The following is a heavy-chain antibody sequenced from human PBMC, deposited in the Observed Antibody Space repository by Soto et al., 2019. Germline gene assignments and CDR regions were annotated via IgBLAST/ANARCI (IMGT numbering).Heavy chain of an antibody. CDR2: IYHSGST. D-gene: IGHD2-15*01. J-gene: IGHJ2*01. Sequence: QLQLQESGSGLVKPSQTLSLTCAVSGGSISSGGYSWSWIRQPPGKGLEWIGYIYHSGSTYYNPSLKSRVTISVDRSKNQFSLTLSSVTAADTAVYYCARDRYCSGGSCYSPSYWYFDLWGRGTLVTVSS. V-gene: IGHV4-30-2*01. CDR1: GGSISSGGYS. CDR3: ARDRYCSGGSCYSPSYWYFDL.